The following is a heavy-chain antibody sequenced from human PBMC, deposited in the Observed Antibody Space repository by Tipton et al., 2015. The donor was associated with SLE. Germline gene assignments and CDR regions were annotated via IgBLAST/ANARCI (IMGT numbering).Heavy chain of an antibody. V-gene: IGHV4-34*01. CDR3: ARGGGSSWYDYYYGMDV. CDR2: INHSGST. D-gene: IGHD6-13*01. CDR1: GGSISSHY. J-gene: IGHJ6*02. Sequence: TLSLTCTVSGGSISSHYWSWIRQPPGKGLEWIGEINHSGSTNYNPSLKSRVTISVDTSKNQFSLKLSSVTAADTAVYYCARGGGSSWYDYYYGMDVWGQGTTVTVSS.